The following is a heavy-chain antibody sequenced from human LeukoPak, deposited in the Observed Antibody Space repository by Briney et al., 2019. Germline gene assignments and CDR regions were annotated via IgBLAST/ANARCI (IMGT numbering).Heavy chain of an antibody. V-gene: IGHV4-59*01. CDR3: ARDFNYDSSGYLYNWFDP. CDR1: GGSIISDY. D-gene: IGHD3-22*01. J-gene: IGHJ5*02. Sequence: SETLSLTCTVSGGSIISDYWSWFRQPPGKGLEWIGYIYYSGSTNYNPSLKSRVTILVDTSKNQFSLKLSSVTAADTAVYYCARDFNYDSSGYLYNWFDPWGQGTLVTVSS. CDR2: IYYSGST.